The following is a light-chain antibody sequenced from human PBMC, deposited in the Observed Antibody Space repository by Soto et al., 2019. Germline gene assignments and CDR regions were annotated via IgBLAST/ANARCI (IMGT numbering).Light chain of an antibody. Sequence: QSALSQPASVSGSPGQSITISCTGTSSDVGRYKYVSWYQHHPDKAPKLMLYDVTYRPSGVSNRFSGSKSGNTASLTISGLQAEDEADYYCSSYTTTPTLIFGGGTQLTVL. J-gene: IGLJ2*01. V-gene: IGLV2-14*03. CDR2: DVT. CDR1: SSDVGRYKY. CDR3: SSYTTTPTLI.